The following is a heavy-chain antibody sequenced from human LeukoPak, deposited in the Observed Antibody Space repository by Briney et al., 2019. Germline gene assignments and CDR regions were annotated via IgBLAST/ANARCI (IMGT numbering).Heavy chain of an antibody. J-gene: IGHJ5*02. CDR1: GFTFSSYA. CDR2: ISGSGGST. D-gene: IGHD4-11*01. CDR3: AKRRTTENWYNWFDP. Sequence: SGGSLRLSCAASGFTFSSYAMSWVRQAPGKGLEWVSAISGSGGSTYYADSVKGRFTISRDNSKNTLYLQMNSLRAEDTAVYYCAKRRTTENWYNWFDPWGQGTLVTVSS. V-gene: IGHV3-23*01.